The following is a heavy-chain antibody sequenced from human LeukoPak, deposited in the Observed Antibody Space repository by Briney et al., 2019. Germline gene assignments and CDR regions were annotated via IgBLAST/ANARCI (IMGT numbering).Heavy chain of an antibody. CDR1: GYTLTELS. V-gene: IGHV1-24*01. CDR2: VDPEDGET. D-gene: IGHD2-2*01. CDR3: ATDQGVVVPAANAFDI. J-gene: IGHJ3*02. Sequence: GASVKVSCKVSGYTLTELSMHWVRQAPGKGLEWMGGVDPEDGETIYAQKFQGRVIMTEDTSTDTAYMELSSLRSEDTAVYYCATDQGVVVPAANAFDIWGQGTMVTVSS.